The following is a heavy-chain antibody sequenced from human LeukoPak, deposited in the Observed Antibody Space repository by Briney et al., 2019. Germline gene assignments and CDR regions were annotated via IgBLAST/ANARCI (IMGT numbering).Heavy chain of an antibody. D-gene: IGHD3-10*02. CDR2: IKQDGSEK. CDR1: EFTFISYW. Sequence: GGSLRLSCAASEFTFISYWMTWVRQAPGKGLEWVANIKQDGSEKYVDSVKGRFTISRDNAKNSLYLQMNSLRAEDTAVYYCAELGITMIGGVWGKGTTVTISS. CDR3: AELGITMIGGV. V-gene: IGHV3-7*01. J-gene: IGHJ6*04.